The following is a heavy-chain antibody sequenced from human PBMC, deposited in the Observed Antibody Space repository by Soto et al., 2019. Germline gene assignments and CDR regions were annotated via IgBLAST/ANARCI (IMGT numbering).Heavy chain of an antibody. Sequence: QVQLVQSGDEVQKSGASVKVSCEASGYIFTGYYIHWMRQAPGQGLEWIGWISPKSGDTNLAQNFQGRVTLTRDPSITTSSMELTRLKSTDTALYYCARGSPRMGALPTYWGQGTLLTVSS. J-gene: IGHJ4*02. D-gene: IGHD1-26*01. CDR3: ARGSPRMGALPTY. CDR2: ISPKSGDT. V-gene: IGHV1-2*02. CDR1: GYIFTGYY.